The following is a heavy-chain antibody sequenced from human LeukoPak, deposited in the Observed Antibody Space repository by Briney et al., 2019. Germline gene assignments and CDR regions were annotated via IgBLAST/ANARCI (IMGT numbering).Heavy chain of an antibody. CDR1: GFTVSSNY. J-gene: IGHJ4*02. D-gene: IGHD2-15*01. CDR2: IYSVGST. Sequence: GGSLRLSCAASGFTVSSNYMSWVRQAPGKGLEWVSVIYSVGSTFYADSVKGRFTISRDNSKNTLYLQMNSLRAEDTAVYYCARSYCSGGSCYSDYWGQGTLVTVSS. V-gene: IGHV3-66*01. CDR3: ARSYCSGGSCYSDY.